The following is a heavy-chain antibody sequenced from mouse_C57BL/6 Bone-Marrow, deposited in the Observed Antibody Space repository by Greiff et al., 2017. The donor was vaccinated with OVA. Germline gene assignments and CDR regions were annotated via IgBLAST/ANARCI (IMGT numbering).Heavy chain of an antibody. CDR3: ARRNYDYDVYFDV. V-gene: IGHV5-12*01. CDR1: GFTFSDYY. J-gene: IGHJ1*03. Sequence: EVKLMESGGGLVQPGGSLKLSCAASGFTFSDYYMYWVRQTPEKRLEWVAYISNGGGSTYYPDTVKGRFTISRDNAKNTLYLQMSRLKSEDTAMYYCARRNYDYDVYFDVWGTGTTVTVSS. CDR2: ISNGGGST. D-gene: IGHD2-4*01.